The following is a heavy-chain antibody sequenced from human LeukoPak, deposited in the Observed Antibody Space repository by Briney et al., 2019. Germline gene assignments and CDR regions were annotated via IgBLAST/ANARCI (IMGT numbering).Heavy chain of an antibody. CDR2: VSAYNGKV. Sequence: ASVKVSCKASGYTFINHGISWVRQAPGQGLEWMAWVSAYNGKVNYAQKLQGRVTLTTDTSTGTAYMELRSLTSEDTAVYYCATAALYYYDSSGPFDYWGQGTLVTVSS. D-gene: IGHD3-22*01. CDR3: ATAALYYYDSSGPFDY. V-gene: IGHV1-18*01. CDR1: GYTFINHG. J-gene: IGHJ4*02.